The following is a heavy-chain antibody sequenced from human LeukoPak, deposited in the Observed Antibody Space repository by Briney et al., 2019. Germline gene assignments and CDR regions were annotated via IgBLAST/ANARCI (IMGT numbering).Heavy chain of an antibody. V-gene: IGHV4-34*01. D-gene: IGHD1-26*01. J-gene: IGHJ4*02. Sequence: TPSETLSLTCAVYGGSFSGYYWSWIRQPPGKGLEWIGEINHSGSTNYNPSLKSRVTISVDTSKNQFSLKLSSVTAADTAVYYCARESYSGSWDWGQGTLVTVSS. CDR3: ARESYSGSWD. CDR2: INHSGST. CDR1: GGSFSGYY.